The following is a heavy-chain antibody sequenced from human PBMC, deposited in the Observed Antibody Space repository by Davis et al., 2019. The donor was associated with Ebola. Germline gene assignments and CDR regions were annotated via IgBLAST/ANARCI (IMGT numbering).Heavy chain of an antibody. J-gene: IGHJ6*02. CDR2: IDPSDSYT. CDR3: ASTPYYYYGMDV. Sequence: GESLKISCKGSGYSFTSYWISWVRQMPGKGREWKGRIDPSDSYTNYSPSFQGHVTISADKSISTAYLQWSSLKASDTAMYYCASTPYYYYGMDVWGQGTTVTVSS. CDR1: GYSFTSYW. V-gene: IGHV5-10-1*01.